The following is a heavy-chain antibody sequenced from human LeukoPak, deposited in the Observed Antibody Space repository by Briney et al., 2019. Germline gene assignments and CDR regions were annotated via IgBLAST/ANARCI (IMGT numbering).Heavy chain of an antibody. V-gene: IGHV1-69*05. Sequence: SVKVSCKASGGTFSSYAISWVRQAPGQGLEWMGRIIPIFGRANYAQKFQGRVTITTDESTSTAYMELSSLRSEDTAVYYCASGYYYGSGSYVYWGQGTLVTVSS. CDR1: GGTFSSYA. D-gene: IGHD3-10*01. CDR2: IIPIFGRA. CDR3: ASGYYYGSGSYVY. J-gene: IGHJ4*02.